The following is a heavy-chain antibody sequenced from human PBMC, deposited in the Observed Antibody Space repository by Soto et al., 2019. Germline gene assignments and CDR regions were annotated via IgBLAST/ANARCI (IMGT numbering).Heavy chain of an antibody. D-gene: IGHD2-21*01. CDR2: ISWDSGSI. Sequence: PGGSLRLSCVASGFTFDEYAVHWVRQAPGKGLEWVSGISWDSGSINHAASVRGRFTVSRDNAKNSLYLHMTSLGFEDTAFYYCAKIVARHSLVPVFDQWGQGALVTVSS. CDR3: AKIVARHSLVPVFDQ. V-gene: IGHV3-9*01. CDR1: GFTFDEYA. J-gene: IGHJ4*02.